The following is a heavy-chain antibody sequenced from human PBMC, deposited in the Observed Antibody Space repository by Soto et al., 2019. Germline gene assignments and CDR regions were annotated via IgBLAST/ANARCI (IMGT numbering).Heavy chain of an antibody. V-gene: IGHV2-5*02. CDR2: IYWDDNK. D-gene: IGHD3-3*01. CDR3: AHGLATFGVIKYIYFDY. J-gene: IGHJ4*02. CDR1: GFSLSTSGVG. Sequence: QISMKESGPTLVKPTQTLTLTCSFSGFSLSTSGVGVGWIRQPPGKALEWLALIYWDDNKRYSPSLKNRFTITKDTSKNQVVLRMTNMDPVDTATYYCAHGLATFGVIKYIYFDYWGQGTLVTVSS.